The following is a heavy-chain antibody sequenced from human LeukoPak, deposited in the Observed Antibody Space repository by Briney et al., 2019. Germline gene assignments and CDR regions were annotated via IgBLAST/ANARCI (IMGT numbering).Heavy chain of an antibody. Sequence: GGSLRLSCAASGFTFDDYAMHWVHQAPGKGLEWVSLISGGGGSTYYADSVKGRFTISRDNSKNSLYLQMNSLRAEDTAVYYCARWDTVVSSSDAFDIWGQGTMVTVSS. CDR2: ISGGGGST. D-gene: IGHD4-23*01. V-gene: IGHV3-43*02. CDR3: ARWDTVVSSSDAFDI. CDR1: GFTFDDYA. J-gene: IGHJ3*02.